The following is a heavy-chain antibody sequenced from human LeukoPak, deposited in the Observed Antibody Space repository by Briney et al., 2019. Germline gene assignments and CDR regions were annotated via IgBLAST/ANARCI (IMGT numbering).Heavy chain of an antibody. CDR3: ARSSLAVAGSVFDY. V-gene: IGHV1-18*01. D-gene: IGHD6-19*01. CDR1: GYTFTSYG. Sequence: ASVKVSCKASGYTFTSYGISWVRQAPGQGLEWMGWISTYNGNTHYAQKLQGRVTMTTDTSTSTAYMELRSLRSDDTTVYYCARSSLAVAGSVFDYWGQGTLVTVSS. J-gene: IGHJ4*02. CDR2: ISTYNGNT.